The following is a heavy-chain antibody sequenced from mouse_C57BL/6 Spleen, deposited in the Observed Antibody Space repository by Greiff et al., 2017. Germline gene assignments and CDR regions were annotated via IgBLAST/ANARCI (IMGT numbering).Heavy chain of an antibody. CDR3: VREDYDYDGWYFDV. J-gene: IGHJ1*03. CDR2: IRSKSSNYAT. CDR1: GFTFNTYA. V-gene: IGHV10-3*01. D-gene: IGHD2-4*01. Sequence: EVKVVESGGGLVQPKGSLKLSCAASGFTFNTYAMHWVRQAPGKGLEWVARIRSKSSNYATYYANSVKDRFTISRDDSQSMLYLQMNNLITVDTAMYYCVREDYDYDGWYFDVWGTGTTVTVSS.